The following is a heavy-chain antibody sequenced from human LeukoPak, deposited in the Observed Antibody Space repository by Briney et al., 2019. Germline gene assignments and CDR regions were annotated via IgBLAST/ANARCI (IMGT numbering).Heavy chain of an antibody. CDR3: ARANFLYCSSTTCLFDY. J-gene: IGHJ4*02. Sequence: GASVKVSCKASGYTFTDYYMHWVRQAPGQGFEWMGWINPNSGDTNYAQKFQGRVTMTRDTSISTAHMELSRLRSDDTAVYYCARANFLYCSSTTCLFDYWGPGTLVIVSS. D-gene: IGHD2-2*01. V-gene: IGHV1-2*02. CDR1: GYTFTDYY. CDR2: INPNSGDT.